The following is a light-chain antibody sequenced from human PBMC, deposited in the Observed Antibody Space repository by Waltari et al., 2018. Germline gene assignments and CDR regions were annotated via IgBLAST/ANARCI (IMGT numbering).Light chain of an antibody. CDR3: QKYGTLPAT. CDR1: QSISRF. V-gene: IGKV3-20*01. Sequence: DIFLTQSPGTLSLSPGEGATLSCRASQSISRFLAWYQQKPGQAPRLLIYDASTRATVIPDMFSGSXSGTDFSLTISRLXPXDFAVYYCQKYGTLPATFGQGTKVEIK. J-gene: IGKJ1*01. CDR2: DAS.